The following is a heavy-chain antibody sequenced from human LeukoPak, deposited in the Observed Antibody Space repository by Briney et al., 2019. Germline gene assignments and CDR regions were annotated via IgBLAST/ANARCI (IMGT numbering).Heavy chain of an antibody. CDR2: IIPIFGTT. J-gene: IGHJ6*04. CDR1: GGTFSSYA. D-gene: IGHD5-12*01. Sequence: SVKVSCKASGGTFSSYAISWVRQAPGQGLEWMGGIIPIFGTTNYAQKFQGRVTITADESTSTAYMELSSLRSEDTAVYYCARSSIAVATIGYYYGMDVWGKGTTVTVSS. V-gene: IGHV1-69*13. CDR3: ARSSIAVATIGYYYGMDV.